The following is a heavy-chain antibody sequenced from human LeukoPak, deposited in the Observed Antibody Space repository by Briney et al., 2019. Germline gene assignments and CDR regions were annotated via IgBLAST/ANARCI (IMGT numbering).Heavy chain of an antibody. D-gene: IGHD6-13*01. CDR1: GFTFGSYS. CDR2: ISSSSSYI. J-gene: IGHJ4*02. CDR3: AVWYTSSRSFDY. Sequence: GGSLRLSCAASGFTFGSYSMNWVRQAPGKGLEWVSSISSSSSYIFYADSVKGRFTISRDNAKNSLYLQMNSLRAEDTAVYFCAVWYTSSRSFDYWGQGTLVTVSP. V-gene: IGHV3-21*01.